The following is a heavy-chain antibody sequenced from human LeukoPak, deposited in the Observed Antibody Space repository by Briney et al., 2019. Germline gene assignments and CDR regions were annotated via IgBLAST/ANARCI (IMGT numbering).Heavy chain of an antibody. V-gene: IGHV1-46*01. D-gene: IGHD6-19*01. Sequence: AAVKVSRTASGYTFTSDYMHWVRQAPGQGLEWMGIINPSGGSTSYAQKFQGRVTMTRDTSTSTVYMELSSLRSEDTAVYYCAKDVDSSATLYYYYYGMDVWGQGTTVTVSS. J-gene: IGHJ6*02. CDR1: GYTFTSDY. CDR3: AKDVDSSATLYYYYYGMDV. CDR2: INPSGGST.